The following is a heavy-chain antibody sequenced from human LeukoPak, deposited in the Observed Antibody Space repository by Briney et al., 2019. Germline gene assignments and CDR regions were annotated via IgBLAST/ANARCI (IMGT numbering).Heavy chain of an antibody. CDR3: ARDVPLYGSGFNYYYGMDV. D-gene: IGHD3-10*01. CDR2: INHSGST. Sequence: SETLSLTCAVYGGSFSGYYWSWIRQPPGKGLEWIGEINHSGSTNYNPSLKSRVTISVDTSKNQFSLKLSSMTAADTAVYYCARDVPLYGSGFNYYYGMDVWGQGTMVTVSS. CDR1: GGSFSGYY. J-gene: IGHJ6*02. V-gene: IGHV4-34*01.